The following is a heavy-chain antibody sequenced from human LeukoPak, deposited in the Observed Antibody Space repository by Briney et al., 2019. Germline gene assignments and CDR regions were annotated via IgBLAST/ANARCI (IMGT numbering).Heavy chain of an antibody. D-gene: IGHD6-13*01. CDR2: IYYSGGT. Sequence: SETLSLTCTVSGGSISSYYWSWIRQPPGKGLEWIGYIYYSGGTNYNPSLKSRVTISVDTSKNQFSLKLSSVTAADAAVYYCARGYSSSWNNWFDPWGQGTLVTVSS. V-gene: IGHV4-59*01. CDR1: GGSISSYY. J-gene: IGHJ5*02. CDR3: ARGYSSSWNNWFDP.